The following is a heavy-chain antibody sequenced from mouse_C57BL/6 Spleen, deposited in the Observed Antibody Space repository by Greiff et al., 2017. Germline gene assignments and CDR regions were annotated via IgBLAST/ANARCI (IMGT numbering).Heavy chain of an antibody. CDR1: GFSFNTYA. Sequence: EVKVVESGGGLVQPKGSLKLSCAASGFSFNTYAMNWVRQAPGKGLEWVARIRSKSNNYATYYADSVKDRFTISRDDSESMLYLQMNNLKTEDTAMYYCVRQGEDYGRAMDYWGQGTSVTVSS. CDR2: IRSKSNNYAT. D-gene: IGHD1-1*01. CDR3: VRQGEDYGRAMDY. J-gene: IGHJ4*01. V-gene: IGHV10-1*01.